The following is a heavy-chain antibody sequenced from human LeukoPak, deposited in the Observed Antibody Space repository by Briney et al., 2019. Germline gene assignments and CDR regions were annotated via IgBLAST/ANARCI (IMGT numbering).Heavy chain of an antibody. CDR3: GKHDSASDY. CDR2: ITSSGGST. J-gene: IGHJ4*02. Sequence: GGSLRLSCAASGFTFSSYAMSWVRQAPGKGLEWVSAITSSGGSTYYVDSVKGRFTISRDNSKNTLYLQMNSLRPEDTAVYYCGKHDSASDYWGQGTLVTVSS. CDR1: GFTFSSYA. V-gene: IGHV3-23*01. D-gene: IGHD1-26*01.